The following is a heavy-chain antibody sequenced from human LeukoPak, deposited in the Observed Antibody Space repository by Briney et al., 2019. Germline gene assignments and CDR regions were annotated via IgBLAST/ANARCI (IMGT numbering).Heavy chain of an antibody. Sequence: GRSLRLSCAASRFDFIAYGMHWVRQAPGTGLEWVAVISYDGGNKYYAESVKGRFTISRDNSKNTLYLQMNSLRAEDTAVYYCAREYKGYFDYWGQGTLVTVSS. CDR3: AREYKGYFDY. J-gene: IGHJ4*02. CDR2: ISYDGGNK. CDR1: RFDFIAYG. D-gene: IGHD1-14*01. V-gene: IGHV3-30*03.